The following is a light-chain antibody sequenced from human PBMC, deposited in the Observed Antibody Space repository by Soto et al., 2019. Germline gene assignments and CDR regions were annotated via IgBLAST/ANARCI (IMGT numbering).Light chain of an antibody. Sequence: DIVMTQSPDSLAVSLGEGATINCKSSQSVLYSSNNKNYLAWYQQKPGQPPKLLIYWASTRESGVPDRFSGSGSGTDFTLTISSLQAEDLAVYYCQQYFSTPYTFGQGTNLEIK. CDR3: QQYFSTPYT. CDR1: QSVLYSSNNKNY. V-gene: IGKV4-1*01. J-gene: IGKJ2*01. CDR2: WAS.